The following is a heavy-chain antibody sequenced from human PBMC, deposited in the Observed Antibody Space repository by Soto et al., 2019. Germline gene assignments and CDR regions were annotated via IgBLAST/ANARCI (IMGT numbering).Heavy chain of an antibody. CDR2: TSSDESIK. J-gene: IGHJ1*01. V-gene: IGHV3-30*14. CDR3: AREDESSGYAGTFHH. D-gene: IGHD3-22*01. Sequence: GGSLRLSCAASGFTLSNYVMHWVRQAPGKGLEWVAVTSSDESIKMYADSVRGRFTVSRDNSRDMLYLQMNSLRAEDTAVYYCAREDESSGYAGTFHHWGQGTLVTVS. CDR1: GFTLSNYV.